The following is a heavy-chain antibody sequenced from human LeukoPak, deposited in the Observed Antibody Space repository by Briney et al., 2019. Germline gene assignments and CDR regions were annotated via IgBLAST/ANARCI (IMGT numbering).Heavy chain of an antibody. D-gene: IGHD6-13*01. V-gene: IGHV1-69*13. CDR1: GGTFKNYI. CDR2: IIPLFGTA. J-gene: IGHJ4*02. CDR3: ARVDTTWYPFDY. Sequence: SVTVSCKASGGTFKNYIISWVRQAPGQGLEWMGEIIPLFGTANYAQNFQGRVTITAAESTSTAYMELSNLTSEDTAVYYCARVDTTWYPFDYWGQGTLVTVSP.